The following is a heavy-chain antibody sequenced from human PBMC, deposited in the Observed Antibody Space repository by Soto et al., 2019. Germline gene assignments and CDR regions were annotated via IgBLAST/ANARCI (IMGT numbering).Heavy chain of an antibody. CDR3: ARGGVVVPAAINYYYYYGMDV. CDR2: IYYSGST. D-gene: IGHD2-2*02. V-gene: IGHV4-59*01. Sequence: SETLSLACTVSGGSISSYYWSWIRQPPGKGLEWIGYIYYSGSTNYNPSLKSRVTISVDTSKNQFSLKLSSVTAADTAVYYCARGGVVVPAAINYYYYYGMDVWGQGTTVTVSS. J-gene: IGHJ6*02. CDR1: GGSISSYY.